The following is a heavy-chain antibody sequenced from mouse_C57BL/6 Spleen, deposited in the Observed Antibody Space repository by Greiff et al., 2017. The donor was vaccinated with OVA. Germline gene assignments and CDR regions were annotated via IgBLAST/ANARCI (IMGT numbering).Heavy chain of an antibody. CDR3: ARTVTTVVPFDY. J-gene: IGHJ2*01. D-gene: IGHD1-1*01. Sequence: LQESGPELVKPGASVKISCKASGYAFSSSWMNWVKQRPGKGLEWIGRIYPGDGDTNYNGKFKGKATLTADKSSSTAYMQLSSLTSEDSAVYFCARTVTTVVPFDYWGQGTTLTVSS. V-gene: IGHV1-82*01. CDR2: IYPGDGDT. CDR1: GYAFSSSW.